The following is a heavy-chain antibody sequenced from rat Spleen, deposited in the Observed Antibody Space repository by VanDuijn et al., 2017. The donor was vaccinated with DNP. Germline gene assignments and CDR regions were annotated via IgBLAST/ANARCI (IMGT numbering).Heavy chain of an antibody. D-gene: IGHD1-2*01. Sequence: QGQLKESGPGLLQPSQTLSLTCTVSGFSLSTLTVSWVRQSPGKGLEWIAAISSDGSTFFNSTLKSRLSISGDTSLSQVVLTRNSLQAEETAIYFCSREGPRVLYYFSNLFDYWGQGVIVTVSS. V-gene: IGHV2-15*01. CDR3: SREGPRVLYYFSNLFDY. J-gene: IGHJ2*01. CDR1: GFSLSTLT. CDR2: ISSDGST.